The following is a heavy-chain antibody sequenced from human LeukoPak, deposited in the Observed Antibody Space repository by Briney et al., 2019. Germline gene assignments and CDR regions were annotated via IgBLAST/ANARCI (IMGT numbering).Heavy chain of an antibody. Sequence: GGSLRLSCATSGFTFSTNAMSWVRQAPGKGLEWISGISGSGASTYYADSVTGRFTISRDNSRNTLYLQMNSLRGDDTAVYYCAKDVGKWESLHFFDYWGQGTLVTVSS. D-gene: IGHD1-26*01. CDR1: GFTFSTNA. CDR3: AKDVGKWESLHFFDY. CDR2: ISGSGAST. V-gene: IGHV3-23*01. J-gene: IGHJ4*02.